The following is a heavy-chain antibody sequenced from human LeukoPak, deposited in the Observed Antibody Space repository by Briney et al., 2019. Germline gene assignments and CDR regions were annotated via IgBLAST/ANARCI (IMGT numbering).Heavy chain of an antibody. J-gene: IGHJ4*02. D-gene: IGHD3-22*01. Sequence: PGGSLRLSCAASGFTFSSYWVSWVRQAPGKGLEWVANIKQDGSEKYYVDSVKGRFTISRDNAKNSLYLQMKSLRAEDTAVYYCARDPAVIDYWGQGTLVTVSS. CDR1: GFTFSSYW. V-gene: IGHV3-7*01. CDR2: IKQDGSEK. CDR3: ARDPAVIDY.